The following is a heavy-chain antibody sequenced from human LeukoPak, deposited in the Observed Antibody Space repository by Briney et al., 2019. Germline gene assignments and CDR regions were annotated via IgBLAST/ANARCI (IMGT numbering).Heavy chain of an antibody. CDR2: ITASGTAM. J-gene: IGHJ4*02. V-gene: IGHV3-48*02. CDR1: GFTFSSFS. CDR3: ASSGSYRFDY. Sequence: GGSLRLSCAASGFTFSSFSMNWVRQAPGKGLEWVSHITASGTAMFYADSVKGRFTISRDNAKNSLYLQMNSLRDEDTAVYYCASSGSYRFDYWGQGTLVTVSS. D-gene: IGHD1-26*01.